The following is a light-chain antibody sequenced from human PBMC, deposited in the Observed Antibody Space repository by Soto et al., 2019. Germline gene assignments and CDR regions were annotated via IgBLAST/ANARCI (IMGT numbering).Light chain of an antibody. CDR3: QQYSSCPSIT. CDR2: GAS. J-gene: IGKJ1*01. Sequence: EIVMTQSPAALYVSPGESATLSCRASQSVSRNLAWYQRKPDQATRLLIYGASSRATGIPVRFNGSGSGTEVALTFSSLRAEGFVVNYCQQYSSCPSITLGQGTKVEIK. CDR1: QSVSRN. V-gene: IGKV3-15*01.